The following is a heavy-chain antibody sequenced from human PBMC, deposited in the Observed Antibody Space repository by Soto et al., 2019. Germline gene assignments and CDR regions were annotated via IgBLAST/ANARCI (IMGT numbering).Heavy chain of an antibody. CDR1: GFIFSNYA. V-gene: IGHV3-23*01. J-gene: IGHJ5*02. CDR3: AKDPQTWGSIWFDP. D-gene: IGHD7-27*01. Sequence: EVQLLESGGGLVQPGWSLRLSCAASGFIFSNYAMSWVRQAPGKGPEWVSSISDSGNYIEYADSVEGRFTISRDNSKNTLYLQMNSVRAEDTARYYCAKDPQTWGSIWFDPWGQGTQVTVSS. CDR2: ISDSGNYI.